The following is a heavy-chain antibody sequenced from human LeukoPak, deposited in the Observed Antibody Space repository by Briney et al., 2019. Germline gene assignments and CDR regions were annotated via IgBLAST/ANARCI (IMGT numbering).Heavy chain of an antibody. D-gene: IGHD3-22*01. Sequence: PGGSLRLSCAASGFTFSSYSMNWVRQAPGKGLEWVSSISSSSSYIYYADSVKGRFTISRDHAKNSLYLQMNSLRAEDTAVYYCARGIYYYDSSGYYHDYWGQGTLVTVSS. CDR3: ARGIYYYDSSGYYHDY. V-gene: IGHV3-21*01. J-gene: IGHJ4*02. CDR1: GFTFSSYS. CDR2: ISSSSSYI.